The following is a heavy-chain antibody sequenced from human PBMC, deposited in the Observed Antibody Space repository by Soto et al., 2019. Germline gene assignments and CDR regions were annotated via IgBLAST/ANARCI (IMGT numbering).Heavy chain of an antibody. CDR1: GFTFSDFA. D-gene: IGHD2-2*03. V-gene: IGHV3-23*01. Sequence: EVQVLESGGGLVQPGGSLRLSCAATGFTFSDFAMSWVRQAPGKGLEWVSRIYGGGNGPHYADSVKGRVTISRGNSKNTLYLQMNSQRAEDTAVYYCAKMEGMDPWAYSFDYWGQGTLVTVSS. CDR2: IYGGGNGP. J-gene: IGHJ4*02. CDR3: AKMEGMDPWAYSFDY.